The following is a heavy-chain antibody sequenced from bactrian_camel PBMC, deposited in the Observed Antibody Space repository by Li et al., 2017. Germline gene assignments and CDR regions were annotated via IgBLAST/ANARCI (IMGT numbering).Heavy chain of an antibody. J-gene: IGHJ4*01. CDR1: GFPFSNYA. CDR2: ISRSSDIT. CDR3: ASDPRLWCLWESSAYRY. D-gene: IGHD3*01. V-gene: IGHV3S31*01. Sequence: VQLVESGGGLVQPGGSLRLSCEASGFPFSNYAMYWVRQAPGKGLEWVSSISRSSDITQYADSVKGRFIISRDNAAKTLFLQMTYLKPEDTGMYYCASDPRLWCLWESSAYRYWGQGTQVTVS.